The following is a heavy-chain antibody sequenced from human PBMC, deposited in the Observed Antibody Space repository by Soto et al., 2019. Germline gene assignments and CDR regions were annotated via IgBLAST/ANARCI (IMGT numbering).Heavy chain of an antibody. CDR2: LNGGNGVT. Sequence: VASVKVSCKASGYTFSKQNMHWVRQAPGQGLEWMGWLNGGNGVTQYSEKFQGRVTLTGDTSASIAYMELSSLTSEDTGVYYCVTYDYGLNGLWGQGTLVTVSS. CDR1: GYTFSKQN. J-gene: IGHJ4*01. V-gene: IGHV1-3*01. CDR3: VTYDYGLNGL. D-gene: IGHD3-16*01.